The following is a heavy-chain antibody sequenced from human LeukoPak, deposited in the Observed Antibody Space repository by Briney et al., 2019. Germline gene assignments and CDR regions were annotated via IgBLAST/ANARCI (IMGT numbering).Heavy chain of an antibody. D-gene: IGHD4-17*01. V-gene: IGHV3-30*02. CDR2: IRYDGSNK. J-gene: IGHJ4*02. Sequence: PPGGSLRLSCAGSGFTFSSYSMHWVRQAPGKGLEWVAFIRYDGSNKYYADSVKGRFTISRDNSKNTLYLQMNSLRAEDTAVYYCAKTRKVAHDYGDYGYFDYWGQGTLVTVSS. CDR1: GFTFSSYS. CDR3: AKTRKVAHDYGDYGYFDY.